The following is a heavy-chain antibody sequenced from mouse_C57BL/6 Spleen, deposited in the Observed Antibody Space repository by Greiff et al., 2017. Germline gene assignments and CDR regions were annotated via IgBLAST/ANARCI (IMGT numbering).Heavy chain of an antibody. V-gene: IGHV1-15*01. CDR3: TERMVHWYFDV. D-gene: IGHD2-3*01. Sequence: VQLQQSGAELVRPGASVTLSCKASGYTFTDYELHWVKQTPVHGLEWIGAIDPETGGTAYNQKFKGKAILTADKSSSPAYMELRSLTSEDSAVYYCTERMVHWYFDVWGTGTTVTVSS. CDR2: IDPETGGT. CDR1: GYTFTDYE. J-gene: IGHJ1*03.